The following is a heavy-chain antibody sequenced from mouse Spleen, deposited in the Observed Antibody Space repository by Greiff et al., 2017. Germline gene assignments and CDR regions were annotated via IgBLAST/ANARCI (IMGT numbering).Heavy chain of an antibody. CDR2: IDPYDSET. CDR3: ARSGGGLRRLYAMDC. CDR1: GYTFTSYW. J-gene: IGHJ4*01. Sequence: QVQLQQPGAELVRPGSSVKLSCKASGYTFTSYWMNWVKQRPEQGLEWIGRIDPYDSETHYNQKFKDKAILTVAKSSSTAYMQLSSLTSEDPAVYYCARSGGGLRRLYAMDCWGQGTSVTVSS. V-gene: IGHV1-52*01. D-gene: IGHD2-4*01.